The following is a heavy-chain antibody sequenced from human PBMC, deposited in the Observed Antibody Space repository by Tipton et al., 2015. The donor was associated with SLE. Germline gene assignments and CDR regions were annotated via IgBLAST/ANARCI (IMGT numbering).Heavy chain of an antibody. Sequence: SLRLSCAASGFTFNNYGLHWVRQAPGMGLEWVAFIRYDGTDKNYAESVKGRFTISRDNSRDTLFLQMISLRDDDTALYYCVKGSLGYSGYGPTYYFDFWGQGTLVTVSS. V-gene: IGHV3-30*02. CDR3: VKGSLGYSGYGPTYYFDF. CDR2: IRYDGTDK. D-gene: IGHD5-12*01. J-gene: IGHJ4*02. CDR1: GFTFNNYG.